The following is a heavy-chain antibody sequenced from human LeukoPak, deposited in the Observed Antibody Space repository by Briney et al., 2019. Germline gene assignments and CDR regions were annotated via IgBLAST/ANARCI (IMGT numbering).Heavy chain of an antibody. V-gene: IGHV4-31*11. CDR3: ARGWILTSLDY. J-gene: IGHJ4*02. Sequence: SETLSLTCAISGGSISSGDYYWTWIRQAPGKGLDWIGYIYYSGSTYYNPSLKSRVTISVDTSKNQFSLKLSSVTAADTAVYYCARGWILTSLDYWGQGTLVTVSS. CDR2: IYYSGST. CDR1: GGSISSGDYY. D-gene: IGHD5-18*01.